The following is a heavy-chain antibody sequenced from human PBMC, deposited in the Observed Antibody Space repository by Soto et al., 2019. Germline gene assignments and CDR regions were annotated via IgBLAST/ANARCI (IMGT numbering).Heavy chain of an antibody. Sequence: GESLKISCKGSGYSFTSYWIGWVRQMPGKGLEWMGIIYPGDSDTRYSPSFQGQVTISADKSISTAYLQWSSLKASDTAMYYCARRPIVGATEYYFDYWGQGXLVTVSS. CDR3: ARRPIVGATEYYFDY. CDR2: IYPGDSDT. D-gene: IGHD1-26*01. J-gene: IGHJ4*02. V-gene: IGHV5-51*01. CDR1: GYSFTSYW.